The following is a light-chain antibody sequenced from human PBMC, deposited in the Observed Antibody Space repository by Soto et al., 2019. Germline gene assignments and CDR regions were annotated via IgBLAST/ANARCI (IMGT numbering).Light chain of an antibody. V-gene: IGKV3-11*01. J-gene: IGKJ4*01. CDR3: QQRSNWPLT. CDR2: DVS. Sequence: EIVLTQSPATLSLSPGERATLSCRASQSVSSSLAWYQQKPGQTPRLLIYDVSNRATGIPARFSGSGSGTDFPLPVSSLEPEDFAVYYCQQRSNWPLTFGGGTKVEIK. CDR1: QSVSSS.